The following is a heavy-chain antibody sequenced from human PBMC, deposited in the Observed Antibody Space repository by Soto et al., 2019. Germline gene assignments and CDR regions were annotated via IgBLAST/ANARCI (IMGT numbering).Heavy chain of an antibody. J-gene: IGHJ4*02. CDR3: ARGHDDFWSGYFATIDY. V-gene: IGHV4-59*08. Sequence: SETLSLTCTVSGGSISSYYWSWIRQPPGKGLEWIGYIHYSGSTKYNPSLKSRVTISADTSKNQFSLKLSSVIAADTAVYYCARGHDDFWSGYFATIDYWVQGTLVTVSS. CDR1: GGSISSYY. D-gene: IGHD3-3*01. CDR2: IHYSGST.